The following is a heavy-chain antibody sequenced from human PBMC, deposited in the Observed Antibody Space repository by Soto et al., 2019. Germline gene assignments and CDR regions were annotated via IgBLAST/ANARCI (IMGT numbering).Heavy chain of an antibody. CDR2: IWHDGSSV. D-gene: IGHD6-19*01. CDR1: PVTFSYDG. J-gene: IGHJ4*02. Sequence: VQLVESGGGVVQPGRSLRLSCVASPVTFSYDGMHWVRQAPGKGLEWVAVIWHDGSSVYYADSVNGRFTISRDNSKNTLYLQMNSLRDEDTAVYFCARDTRLAVADEGAFDSWGQGTLVTVSS. CDR3: ARDTRLAVADEGAFDS. V-gene: IGHV3-33*01.